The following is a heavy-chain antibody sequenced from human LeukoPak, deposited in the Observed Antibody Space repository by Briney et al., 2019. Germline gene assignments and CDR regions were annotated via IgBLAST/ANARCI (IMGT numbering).Heavy chain of an antibody. V-gene: IGHV4-38-2*02. CDR3: ASGYNWFDP. J-gene: IGHJ5*02. CDR1: GYSISSGYY. CDR2: IYHSGST. Sequence: PSETLSLTCTVSGYSISSGYYWGWIRQPPGKGLEWIGSIYHSGSTYYNPSLKSRVTISVDTSKNQFSLKLSSVTAADTAVYYCASGYNWFDPWGQGTLVTVSS. D-gene: IGHD6-25*01.